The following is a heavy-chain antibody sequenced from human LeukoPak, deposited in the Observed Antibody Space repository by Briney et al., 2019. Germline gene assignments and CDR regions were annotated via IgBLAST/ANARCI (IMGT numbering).Heavy chain of an antibody. D-gene: IGHD3-22*01. CDR3: ARGQRGWYFDY. CDR1: GFTFSSYS. Sequence: PGGSLRLSCAASGFTFSSYSMNWVRQAPGKGLEWVSYISSSSSTIYYADSVKGRFTISRDNAKNSLYLQMNSLRAEDTAVYYCARGQRGWYFDYWGQGTLVTVSS. CDR2: ISSSSSTI. V-gene: IGHV3-48*01. J-gene: IGHJ4*02.